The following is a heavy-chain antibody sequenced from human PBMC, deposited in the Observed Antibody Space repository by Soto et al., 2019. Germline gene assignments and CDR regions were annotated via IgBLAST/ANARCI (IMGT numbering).Heavy chain of an antibody. J-gene: IGHJ4*02. Sequence: SETLSLTCTVSGDTITNADFYWGWIRQTPEKGLEWIGSIYFTGSTSYNPSLKSRVTISVDTSKNQFSLKLSSVTAADTAVYYCASPQNLGYCSGGSCPSGYWGQGTLVTVSS. D-gene: IGHD2-15*01. V-gene: IGHV4-39*01. CDR3: ASPQNLGYCSGGSCPSGY. CDR1: GDTITNADFY. CDR2: IYFTGST.